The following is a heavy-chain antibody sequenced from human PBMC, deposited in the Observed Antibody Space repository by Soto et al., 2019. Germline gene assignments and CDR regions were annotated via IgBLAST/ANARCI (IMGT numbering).Heavy chain of an antibody. Sequence: GESLKISCKGSGYSFTSYWIGWVRQMPWKGLEWMGIIYPGDSDTRYSPSFQGQVTISADKSISTAYLQWSSLKASDTAMYYCARRPKHQILWFGELSLMYGMDVWGQGTTVTVS. CDR2: IYPGDSDT. CDR1: GYSFTSYW. V-gene: IGHV5-51*01. D-gene: IGHD3-10*01. J-gene: IGHJ6*02. CDR3: ARRPKHQILWFGELSLMYGMDV.